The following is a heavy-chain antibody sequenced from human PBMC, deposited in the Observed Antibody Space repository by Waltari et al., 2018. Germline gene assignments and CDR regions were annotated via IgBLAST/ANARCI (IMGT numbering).Heavy chain of an antibody. V-gene: IGHV4-59*11. D-gene: IGHD6-6*01. Sequence: QVQLQESGPGLVKPSETLSPTCTVSGGSISSHYWSWIRQPPGKGLEWIGYIYYSGSTNYNPSLKSRVTISVDTSKNQFSLKLSSVTAADTAVYYCARDSYSSSVDAFDIWGQGTMVTVSS. J-gene: IGHJ3*02. CDR2: IYYSGST. CDR1: GGSISSHY. CDR3: ARDSYSSSVDAFDI.